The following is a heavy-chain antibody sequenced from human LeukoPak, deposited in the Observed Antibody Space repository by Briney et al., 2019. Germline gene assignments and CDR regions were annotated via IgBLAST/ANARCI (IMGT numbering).Heavy chain of an antibody. CDR3: ARVGVAVANFDY. D-gene: IGHD6-19*01. CDR2: MNPNSGNT. J-gene: IGHJ4*02. V-gene: IGHV1-8*01. Sequence: ASVKVSCKASGYTFTSYDINWVRQATGQGLEWMGWMNPNSGNTGYAQKFQGRVTMTRNTSISTAYMELSSLRSEDTAVYYCARVGVAVANFDYWGQGTLVTVSS. CDR1: GYTFTSYD.